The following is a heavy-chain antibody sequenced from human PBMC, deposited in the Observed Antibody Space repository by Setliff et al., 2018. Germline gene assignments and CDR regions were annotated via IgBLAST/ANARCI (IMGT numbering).Heavy chain of an antibody. Sequence: ASVKVSCKASGYTFTSYGVHWVRQAPGQRLEWMGWINAANGNTKYSQKFQGRVTITRDTSASTLYMELSSLRSDDTAVYYCAREGVDTRSSTDYRYYMDVWGKGTTVTVSS. V-gene: IGHV1-3*01. J-gene: IGHJ6*03. CDR1: GYTFTSYG. D-gene: IGHD5-18*01. CDR3: AREGVDTRSSTDYRYYMDV. CDR2: INAANGNT.